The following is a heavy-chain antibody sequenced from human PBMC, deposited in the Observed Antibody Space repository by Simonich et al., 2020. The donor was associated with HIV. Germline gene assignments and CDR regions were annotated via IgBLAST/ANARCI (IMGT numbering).Heavy chain of an antibody. CDR1: GFTFSSYA. V-gene: IGHV3-23*01. Sequence: EVQLLESGGGLVQPGGSLRLSCAASGFTFSSYAMSWVRQAPGKWRERFSAIRGSGGSTYYADSVKGRFTISRDNSKNTLYLQMNSLRAEDTAVYYCAKDRYYNFWSGYYDYWGQGTLVTVSS. D-gene: IGHD3-3*01. CDR2: IRGSGGST. CDR3: AKDRYYNFWSGYYDY. J-gene: IGHJ4*02.